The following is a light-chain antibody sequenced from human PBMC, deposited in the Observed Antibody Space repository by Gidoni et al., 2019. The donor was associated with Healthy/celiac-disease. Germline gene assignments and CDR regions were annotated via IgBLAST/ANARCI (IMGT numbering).Light chain of an antibody. V-gene: IGLV1-40*01. Sequence: QSVLTQPPPVSGAPRQRLTISCTGISSNIGAGYDVHWYQQLPETAPKPLIYGNSNRPSGVPDRFSGSKSGTSASLAITGLQAEDEADYYCQSYDSSLSGSVFGGGTKLTVL. J-gene: IGLJ2*01. CDR2: GNS. CDR3: QSYDSSLSGSV. CDR1: SSNIGAGYD.